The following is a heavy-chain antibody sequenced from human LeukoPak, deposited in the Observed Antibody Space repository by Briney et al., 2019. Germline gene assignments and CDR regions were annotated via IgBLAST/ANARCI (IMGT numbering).Heavy chain of an antibody. CDR2: INPNSGGT. Sequence: ASVKVSCKASGYTFTDYYMHWVRQAPGQGLEWMGWINPNSGGTNYAQSFQGRVTMTRDTSISTAYMELSRPRSDDTAVYYCARDLTGRSDYWGQGTLVTVSS. CDR1: GYTFTDYY. D-gene: IGHD3-9*01. CDR3: ARDLTGRSDY. V-gene: IGHV1-2*02. J-gene: IGHJ4*02.